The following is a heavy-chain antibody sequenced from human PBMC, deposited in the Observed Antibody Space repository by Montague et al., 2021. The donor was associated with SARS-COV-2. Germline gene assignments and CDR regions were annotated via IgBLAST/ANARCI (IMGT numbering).Heavy chain of an antibody. CDR1: GFTFTHYE. CDR3: ASDREYCSSASCYDIYYGMDV. CDR2: ISSSGSII. D-gene: IGHD2-2*01. Sequence: SLRLSCAASGFTFTHYEMNWVRQAPGKGLEWVSYISSSGSIIYYADSVKGRFTISRDVAKNSLYLQMSSLRAEDTAVYYCASDREYCSSASCYDIYYGMDVWGPGTTVTVSS. V-gene: IGHV3-48*03. J-gene: IGHJ6*02.